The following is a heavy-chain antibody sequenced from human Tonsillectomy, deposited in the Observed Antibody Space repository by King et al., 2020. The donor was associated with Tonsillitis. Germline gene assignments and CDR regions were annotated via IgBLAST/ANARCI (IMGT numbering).Heavy chain of an antibody. CDR3: ARSGSPAHYYYYGMDV. CDR2: IYYSGST. CDR1: GGSISSGGYS. J-gene: IGHJ6*02. V-gene: IGHV4-30-4*07. D-gene: IGHD3-22*01. Sequence: QLQESGPGLVKPSHTLSLTCAVSGGSISSGGYSWSWIRQPPGKGLEWIGYIYYSGSTYYNPSLKSRVTISVDTSKNQFSLKLSSVTAADTAVYYCARSGSPAHYYYYGMDVWGQGTTVTVSS.